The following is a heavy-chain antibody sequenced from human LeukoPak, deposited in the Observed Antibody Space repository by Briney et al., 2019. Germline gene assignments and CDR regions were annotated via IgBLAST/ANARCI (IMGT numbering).Heavy chain of an antibody. D-gene: IGHD5-12*01. V-gene: IGHV4-34*01. CDR3: ASHGATTPMDY. Sequence: SETLSLTCAVYGGSFSGYYWSWIRQPPGKGLEWIGEINHSGSTNYNPSLKSRVTISVDTSKNQFSRKLSSVTAADTAVYYCASHGATTPMDYWGQGTLVTVSS. J-gene: IGHJ4*02. CDR1: GGSFSGYY. CDR2: INHSGST.